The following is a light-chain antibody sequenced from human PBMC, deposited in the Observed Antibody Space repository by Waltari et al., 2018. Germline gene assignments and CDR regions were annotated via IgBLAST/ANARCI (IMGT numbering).Light chain of an antibody. CDR2: GAS. J-gene: IGKJ2*02. Sequence: DIGLTQSPGTLSLSPGERATLSCRASQSVSSSDLAWYQQKPGQAPRLLIYGASSRATGIPDRFSGSGSGTDFTLTISRLEPEDFAVYYCQQYGSSPWTFGQGTKLEIK. V-gene: IGKV3-20*01. CDR3: QQYGSSPWT. CDR1: QSVSSSD.